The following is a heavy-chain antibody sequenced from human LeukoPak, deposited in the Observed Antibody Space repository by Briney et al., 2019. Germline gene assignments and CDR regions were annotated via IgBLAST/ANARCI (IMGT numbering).Heavy chain of an antibody. V-gene: IGHV4-39*01. Sequence: SETLSLTCTVSGGSVSSSGSYWGWIRQPPGKGLEWIGSIYYSGTTYYNPSLKSRVTISVDTSKSQFSLKLTSVTAADTALYYCARTYYGSENYYDYWGQGTLVTVPS. J-gene: IGHJ4*02. D-gene: IGHD3-10*01. CDR1: GGSVSSSGSY. CDR3: ARTYYGSENYYDY. CDR2: IYYSGTT.